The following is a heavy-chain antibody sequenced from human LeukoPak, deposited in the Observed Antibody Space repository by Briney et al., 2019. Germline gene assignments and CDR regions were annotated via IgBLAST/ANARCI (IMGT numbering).Heavy chain of an antibody. D-gene: IGHD6-19*01. CDR1: GGSISSYY. Sequence: SESLSLTSTVSGGSISSYYWSWIRQPPGKGLEWIGYIYYSGSTNYNPSLKSRVPISVDTSKTQFSLKLSSVTAADTAVYYCARHHSSGWYYFDSWGQGTLVTVSS. J-gene: IGHJ4*02. V-gene: IGHV4-59*08. CDR3: ARHHSSGWYYFDS. CDR2: IYYSGST.